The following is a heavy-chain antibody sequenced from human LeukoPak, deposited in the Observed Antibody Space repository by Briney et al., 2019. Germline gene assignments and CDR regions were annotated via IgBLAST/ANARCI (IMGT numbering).Heavy chain of an antibody. J-gene: IGHJ4*02. V-gene: IGHV4-59*01. CDR2: IYYSGST. CDR3: ARDSPIGGRNGYRIFDY. D-gene: IGHD5-24*01. CDR1: GGYISSYY. Sequence: PSETLSLTCTVSGGYISSYYWSWIRQPPGKGLEWIGSIYYSGSTNYNPSLKSRVTISVDTSKNQFSLKLSSVTAADTAVYFCARDSPIGGRNGYRIFDYWGQGTLVTVSS.